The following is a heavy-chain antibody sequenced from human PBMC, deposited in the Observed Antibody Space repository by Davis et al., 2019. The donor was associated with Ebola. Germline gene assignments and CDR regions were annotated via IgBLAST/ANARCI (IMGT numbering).Heavy chain of an antibody. CDR2: IWYDGSNK. CDR1: GFNFRNYG. Sequence: GESLKISCEVSGFNFRNYGMHWVRQTPGKGLEWVAVIWYDGSNKNYGDSVKGRFTISRDDSKNTLYLQMNSLRAEDTAVYYCAKAGSNVDYWGQGTLVTVSS. CDR3: AKAGSNVDY. D-gene: IGHD6-13*01. V-gene: IGHV3-33*06. J-gene: IGHJ4*02.